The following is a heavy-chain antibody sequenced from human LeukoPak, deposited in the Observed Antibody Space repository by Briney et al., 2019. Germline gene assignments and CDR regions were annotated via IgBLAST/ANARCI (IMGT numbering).Heavy chain of an antibody. CDR1: GFTFSKYA. V-gene: IGHV3-23*01. Sequence: GESLSLSCAASGFTFSKYAMSWVRKTPGKGLEWVSGVNVDGGSTYYADSVKGRFTVSRDNSKNTLYLRMNSLRCEDTALYYCAKRRRIAAFDVWGQGTVVTVGS. CDR3: AKRRRIAAFDV. D-gene: IGHD2-15*01. J-gene: IGHJ3*01. CDR2: VNVDGGST.